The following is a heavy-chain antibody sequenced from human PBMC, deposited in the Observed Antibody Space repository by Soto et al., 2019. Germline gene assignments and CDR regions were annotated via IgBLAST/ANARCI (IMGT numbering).Heavy chain of an antibody. CDR1: GYSFAGYW. V-gene: IGHV5-10-1*01. CDR2: IDPSDSQT. CDR3: ARQIYDSDTGPNFQYYFDS. Sequence: GESLKISCKGSGYSFAGYWITWVRQKPGKGLEWMGRIDPSDSQTYYSPSFRGHVTISVTKSITTVFLQWSSLRASDIAMYYCARQIYDSDTGPNFQYYFDSWGQGTPVTVAS. J-gene: IGHJ4*02. D-gene: IGHD3-22*01.